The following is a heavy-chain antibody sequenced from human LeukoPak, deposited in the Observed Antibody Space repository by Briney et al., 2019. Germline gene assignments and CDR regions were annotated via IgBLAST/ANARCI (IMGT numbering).Heavy chain of an antibody. J-gene: IGHJ6*02. CDR3: AKLESPYSYGPWYYGMDV. D-gene: IGHD5-18*01. Sequence: PGGSLRLSCAASGFTFSSYWMSWVRQAPGKGLEWVANIKQDGSEKYYVDSVKGRFTISRDNAKNSLYLQMNSLRAEDTAVYYCAKLESPYSYGPWYYGMDVWGQGTTVTVSS. CDR1: GFTFSSYW. V-gene: IGHV3-7*01. CDR2: IKQDGSEK.